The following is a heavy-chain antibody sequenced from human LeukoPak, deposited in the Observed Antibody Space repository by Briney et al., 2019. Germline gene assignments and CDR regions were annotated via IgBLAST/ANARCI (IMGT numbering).Heavy chain of an antibody. Sequence: SETLSLTCAVSGGSISSSNWWSWVRQPPGKGLEWIGEIYHSGSTNYNPSLKSRVTISVDKSKNQFSLKLSSVTAADTAVYYCARDVETASDAFDIWGQGTMVTVSS. CDR2: IYHSGST. J-gene: IGHJ3*02. CDR3: ARDVETASDAFDI. D-gene: IGHD5-24*01. V-gene: IGHV4-4*02. CDR1: GGSISSSNW.